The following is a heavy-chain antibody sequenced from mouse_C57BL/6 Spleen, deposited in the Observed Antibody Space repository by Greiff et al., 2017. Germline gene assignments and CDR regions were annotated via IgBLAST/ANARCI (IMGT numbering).Heavy chain of an antibody. V-gene: IGHV1-85*01. CDR2: IYPRAGST. CDR1: GYTFTSYD. CDR3: ARSIYYDYDVGYFDV. J-gene: IGHJ1*03. D-gene: IGHD2-4*01. Sequence: VQVVESGPELVKPGASVKLSCKASGYTFTSYDINWVKQRPGQGLAWIGWIYPRAGSTKYNEKFKGKATLTVDTSSSTAYMELHSLTSEDSAVSFCARSIYYDYDVGYFDVWGTGTTVTVSS.